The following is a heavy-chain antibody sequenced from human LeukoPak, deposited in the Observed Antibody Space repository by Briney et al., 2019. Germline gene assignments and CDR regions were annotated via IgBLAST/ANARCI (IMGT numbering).Heavy chain of an antibody. CDR1: GDSISSYY. CDR3: TRAPLRSATDH. V-gene: IGHV4-59*08. CDR2: VSHSGST. D-gene: IGHD3-10*01. J-gene: IGHJ4*02. Sequence: SETLSLTCTVSGDSISSYYYTWIRQPPGKGLEWIGYVSHSGSTNYNPSPKSRVAMSLDTSKNQFSLKLSSVTAADTAVYYCTRAPLRSATDHWGQGSLVTVSS.